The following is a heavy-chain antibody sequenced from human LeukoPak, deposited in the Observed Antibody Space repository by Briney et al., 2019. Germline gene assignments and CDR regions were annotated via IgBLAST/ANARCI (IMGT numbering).Heavy chain of an antibody. D-gene: IGHD3-22*01. J-gene: IGHJ4*02. CDR3: VRLRRNSDTTGFYYYYDF. V-gene: IGHV3-21*01. CDR1: GYTFSSYS. CDR2: ISVRSNYI. Sequence: GGSLRLSCAASGYTFSSYSINWVRQAPGKGLEWVSSISVRSNYIYYADSVRGRFSISRDDARDSLYLQMNSLRAEDTAVYYCVRLRRNSDTTGFYYYYDFWGQGTLVTVSS.